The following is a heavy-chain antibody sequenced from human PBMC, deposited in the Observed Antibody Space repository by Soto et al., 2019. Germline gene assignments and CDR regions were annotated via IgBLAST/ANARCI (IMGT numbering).Heavy chain of an antibody. CDR3: ARGAMVRGVISFYYMDV. V-gene: IGHV4-34*01. CDR2: INHSGST. CDR1: GGSFSGYY. Sequence: PSETLSLTCAVYGGSFSGYYWSWIRQPPGKGPEWIGEINHSGSTNYNPSLKSRVTISVDTSKNQFSLKLSSVTAADTAVYYCARGAMVRGVISFYYMDVWGKGTTVTVSS. J-gene: IGHJ6*03. D-gene: IGHD3-10*01.